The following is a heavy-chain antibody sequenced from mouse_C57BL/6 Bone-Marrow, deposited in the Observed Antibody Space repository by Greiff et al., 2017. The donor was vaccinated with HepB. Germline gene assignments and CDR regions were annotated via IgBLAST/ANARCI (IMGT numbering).Heavy chain of an antibody. J-gene: IGHJ4*01. CDR3: ARDAWVYAMDY. D-gene: IGHD4-1*01. Sequence: EVKLVESGGGLVKPGGSLKLSCAASGFTFSSYAMSWVRQTPEKRLEWVATISDGGSYTYYPDNVKGQFTISRDNAKNNLYLQMSHLKSEDTAMYYCARDAWVYAMDYWGQGTSVTVSS. CDR2: ISDGGSYT. CDR1: GFTFSSYA. V-gene: IGHV5-4*01.